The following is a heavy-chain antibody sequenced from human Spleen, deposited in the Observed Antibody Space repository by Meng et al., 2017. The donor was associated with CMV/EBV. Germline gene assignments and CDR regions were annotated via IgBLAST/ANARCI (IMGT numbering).Heavy chain of an antibody. D-gene: IGHD2-2*01. CDR3: ARDLPLLYCSSTSCSKGIDP. CDR1: GYTFTYCS. V-gene: IGHV1-68*02. J-gene: IGHJ5*02. Sequence: ASVKVSCKASGYTFTYCSLHWLQQAPGQGLERMRWITLYNGNIDYRKKFQSRATITGDMSLRTAYMELSRLRSDDTAVYYCARDLPLLYCSSTSCSKGIDPWGQGTLVTVSS. CDR2: ITLYNGNI.